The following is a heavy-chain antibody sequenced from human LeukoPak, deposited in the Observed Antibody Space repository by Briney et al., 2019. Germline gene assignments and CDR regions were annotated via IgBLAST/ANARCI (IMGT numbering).Heavy chain of an antibody. J-gene: IGHJ6*03. CDR2: IYTSGST. CDR3: ARDGVVVPAAGYYYYYMDV. CDR1: GGSFSSGSNY. V-gene: IGHV4-61*02. Sequence: SQTLSLTCTVSGGSFSSGSNYWSCIRPPAGKGLESIGRIYTSGSTNYNPSLKSRVTISVVTSKNQFSLKLSSVTAADTAVYYCARDGVVVPAAGYYYYYMDVWGKGTTVTVSS. D-gene: IGHD2-2*01.